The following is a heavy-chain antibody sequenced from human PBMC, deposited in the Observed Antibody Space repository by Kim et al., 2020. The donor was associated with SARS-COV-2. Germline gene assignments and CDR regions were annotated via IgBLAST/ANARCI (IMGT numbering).Heavy chain of an antibody. CDR2: ISYDGSNK. D-gene: IGHD3-10*01. CDR3: ARDSLPSNYYGSGSYQKDYYYGMDV. Sequence: GGSLRLSCAASGFNFSSYGMHWVRQAPGKGLEWVAVISYDGSNKYYADSVKGRFTISRDNSKNTLYLQMNSLRAEDTAVYYCARDSLPSNYYGSGSYQKDYYYGMDVWGQGTTVTVSS. CDR1: GFNFSSYG. V-gene: IGHV3-33*05. J-gene: IGHJ6*02.